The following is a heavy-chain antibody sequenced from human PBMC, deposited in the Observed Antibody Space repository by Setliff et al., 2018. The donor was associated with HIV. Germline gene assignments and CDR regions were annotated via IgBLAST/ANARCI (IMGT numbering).Heavy chain of an antibody. D-gene: IGHD6-19*01. Sequence: SETLSLTCAVSGYSISSGYYWGWIRQPPGKGLEWIGSIYHSGSTYYNPSLKSRVTISLDTSKNQFSLRLTSVTAADTAVYFCTRGLGAQWLGSGDMDDHQYMDVWAKGTTVTVSS. V-gene: IGHV4-38-2*01. J-gene: IGHJ6*04. CDR3: TRGLGAQWLGSGDMDDHQYMDV. CDR2: IYHSGST. CDR1: GYSISSGYY.